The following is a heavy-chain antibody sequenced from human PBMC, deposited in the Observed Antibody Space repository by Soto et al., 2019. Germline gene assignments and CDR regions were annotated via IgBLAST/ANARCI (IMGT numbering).Heavy chain of an antibody. J-gene: IGHJ3*02. Sequence: PGESLKISCKGSGYSFTSYWIGWVRQMPGKGLEWMGIIYPGDSDTRYSPSFQGQVTISADKSISTAYLQWSSLKASDTAMYYCARAYDSSGYQPLDAFDIWGQGTMVTGS. CDR3: ARAYDSSGYQPLDAFDI. D-gene: IGHD3-22*01. CDR2: IYPGDSDT. CDR1: GYSFTSYW. V-gene: IGHV5-51*01.